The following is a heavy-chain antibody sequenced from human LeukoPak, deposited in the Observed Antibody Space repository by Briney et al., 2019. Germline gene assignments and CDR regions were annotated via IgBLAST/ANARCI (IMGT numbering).Heavy chain of an antibody. D-gene: IGHD3-22*01. CDR3: ASTDYYDSSGYYLPLPFDY. V-gene: IGHV3-74*01. CDR1: GFTFSSYW. Sequence: AGGSLRLSCAASGFTFSSYWMNWVRQAPGKGLVWVSRIASDGSSTTYADSVKGRFSISRDNAKNTLYLQMNSLRVEDTAVYYCASTDYYDSSGYYLPLPFDYWGQGTLVTVSS. J-gene: IGHJ4*02. CDR2: IASDGSST.